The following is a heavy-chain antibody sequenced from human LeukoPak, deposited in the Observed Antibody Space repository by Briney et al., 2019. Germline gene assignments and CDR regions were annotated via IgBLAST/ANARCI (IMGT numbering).Heavy chain of an antibody. CDR3: TSFFETN. V-gene: IGHV3-21*06. CDR2: ISSSSSYI. J-gene: IGHJ4*02. Sequence: GGSLRLSCAASGFTFSSYSMNWVRQAPGKGLEWVSSISSSSSYIYYADSVKGRFTISRDSAKNTVYLHMNSLRVEDTAVYYCTSFFETNWGQGTLVTVSS. CDR1: GFTFSSYS. D-gene: IGHD2/OR15-2a*01.